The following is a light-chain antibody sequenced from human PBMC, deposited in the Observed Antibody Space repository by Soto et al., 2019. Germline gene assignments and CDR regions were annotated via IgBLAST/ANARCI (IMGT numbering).Light chain of an antibody. CDR2: GNI. J-gene: IGLJ2*01. V-gene: IGLV1-40*01. Sequence: QSVLTQPPSVSGAPGQRVTISCTGSSSNIGAGYDVHWYQQLPGTAPKILIYGNINRPSGVPDRFSGSKSGTSASLAITGLQAEDEADYYCHSYDSSLSVVFGGGTKVTVL. CDR1: SSNIGAGYD. CDR3: HSYDSSLSVV.